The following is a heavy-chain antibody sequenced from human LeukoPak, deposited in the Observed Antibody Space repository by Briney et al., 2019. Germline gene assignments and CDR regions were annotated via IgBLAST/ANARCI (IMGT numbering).Heavy chain of an antibody. V-gene: IGHV4-61*01. CDR3: ARGVNYYSSGSPFDY. J-gene: IGHJ4*02. Sequence: SETLSLTCTVSGGSVSSGSDYWSWIRQPPRKGLEWIGYIYYSGSTNYNPSLKSRVTIPVDTSKNQFSLKLSSVTAADTAVYYCARGVNYYSSGSPFDYWGQGTLVTVSS. CDR1: GGSVSSGSDY. D-gene: IGHD3-10*01. CDR2: IYYSGST.